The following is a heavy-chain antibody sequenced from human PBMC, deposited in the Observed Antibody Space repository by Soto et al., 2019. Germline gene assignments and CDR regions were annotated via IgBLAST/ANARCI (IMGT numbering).Heavy chain of an antibody. Sequence: SGPTLVNPTETLTLTCTVSGFSLSNARMGVSWIRQPPGKALEWLAHIFSNDEKSYSTSLKSRLTISKDTSKSQVVLTMTNMDPVDTATYYCARIDYYYDSSGYLNWFDPWGQGTLVTVSS. V-gene: IGHV2-26*01. CDR3: ARIDYYYDSSGYLNWFDP. CDR2: IFSNDEK. D-gene: IGHD3-22*01. CDR1: GFSLSNARMG. J-gene: IGHJ5*02.